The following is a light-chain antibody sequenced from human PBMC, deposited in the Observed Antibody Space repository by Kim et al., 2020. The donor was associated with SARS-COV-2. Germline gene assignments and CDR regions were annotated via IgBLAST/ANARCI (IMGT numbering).Light chain of an antibody. CDR3: QQSYSTLGT. CDR2: AAS. V-gene: IGKV1-39*01. J-gene: IGKJ3*01. Sequence: DIQMTQSPSSLSASVGDRVTITCRASQSISSYLNWYQQKPRKAPKLLIYAASSLQSGVPSRFSGSGSGTDFTLTISSLQPEDFATYYCQQSYSTLGTFGPGTKVDIK. CDR1: QSISSY.